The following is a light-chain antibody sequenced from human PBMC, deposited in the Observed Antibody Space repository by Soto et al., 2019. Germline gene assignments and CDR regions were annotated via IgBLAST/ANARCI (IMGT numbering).Light chain of an antibody. CDR3: SSYTSSSTLWV. Sequence: QSALTQPASVSGSPGQSITISCTGTSSDVGGYNYVSWYQQHPGKAPKLMIYDLSNRPSGVSNRFSGSKSGNTASLTISGLQAEGEADYYCSSYTSSSTLWVFGGGTKVTVL. CDR1: SSDVGGYNY. J-gene: IGLJ3*02. V-gene: IGLV2-14*01. CDR2: DLS.